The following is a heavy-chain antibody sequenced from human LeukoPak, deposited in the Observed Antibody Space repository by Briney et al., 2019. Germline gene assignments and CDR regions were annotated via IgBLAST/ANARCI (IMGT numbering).Heavy chain of an antibody. Sequence: SETLSLTCTVPGGSISSYYWSWIRQPPGKGLEWIGYIYYSGSTNYNPSLKSRVTILVDTSKNQFSLKLTSVTAADTAVYYCARATPAYCGDDCYSYYFDYWGQGTLVTVSS. V-gene: IGHV4-59*01. CDR3: ARATPAYCGDDCYSYYFDY. CDR1: GGSISSYY. J-gene: IGHJ4*02. D-gene: IGHD2-21*02. CDR2: IYYSGST.